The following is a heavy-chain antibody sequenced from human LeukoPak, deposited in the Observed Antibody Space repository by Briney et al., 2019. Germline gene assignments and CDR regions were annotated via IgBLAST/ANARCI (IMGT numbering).Heavy chain of an antibody. CDR2: IYYSGST. J-gene: IGHJ4*02. Sequence: SETLSLTCTVSGVSISSYYWSWLRQPPGKGLEWIGYIYYSGSTNYNPSLKSRVTISVDTSKNQFSLKLSSVTAADTAVYYCARRGSRDGYNYAGTFDYWGQGTLVTVSS. V-gene: IGHV4-59*01. CDR1: GVSISSYY. CDR3: ARRGSRDGYNYAGTFDY. D-gene: IGHD5-24*01.